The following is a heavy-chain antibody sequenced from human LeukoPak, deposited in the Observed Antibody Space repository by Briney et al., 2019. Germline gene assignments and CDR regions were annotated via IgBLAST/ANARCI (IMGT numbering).Heavy chain of an antibody. J-gene: IGHJ6*03. V-gene: IGHV4-59*08. CDR1: GGSISSYY. Sequence: SETLSLTCTVSGGSISSYYWSWIRQPPGKGLEWIGYIYYSGSTNYNPSLKSRVTISIDTSKNQFSLKLSSVTAADTAVYYCARLHYGGNYGYYYYYMDVWGKGTTVTISS. CDR2: IYYSGST. CDR3: ARLHYGGNYGYYYYYMDV. D-gene: IGHD4-23*01.